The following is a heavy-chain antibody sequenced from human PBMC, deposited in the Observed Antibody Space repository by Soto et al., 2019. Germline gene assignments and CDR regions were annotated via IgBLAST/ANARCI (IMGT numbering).Heavy chain of an antibody. Sequence: GASVKVSCKASGYTFTSYGISWVRQAPGQGLEWMGWISAYNGNTNYAQKLQGRVTMTTDTSTSTAYMELRSLRSDDTAVYYCARDIVRYYDSSRLFDYWGQGTLVTVSS. J-gene: IGHJ4*02. CDR3: ARDIVRYYDSSRLFDY. CDR1: GYTFTSYG. CDR2: ISAYNGNT. D-gene: IGHD3-22*01. V-gene: IGHV1-18*01.